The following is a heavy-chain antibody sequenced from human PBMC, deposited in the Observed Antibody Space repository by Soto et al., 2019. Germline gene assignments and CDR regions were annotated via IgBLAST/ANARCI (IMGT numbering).Heavy chain of an antibody. D-gene: IGHD6-19*01. CDR3: ARHHRIAVAGRVSSGWFDP. Sequence: QVQLQESGPGLVKPSETLSLTCTVSGGSISSYYWSWIRQPAGKGLEWIGRIYTSGSTNYNPSLKSRVTMSVDTSKNQFSLKLSSVTAADTAVYYCARHHRIAVAGRVSSGWFDPWGQGTLVTVSS. CDR1: GGSISSYY. J-gene: IGHJ5*02. V-gene: IGHV4-4*07. CDR2: IYTSGST.